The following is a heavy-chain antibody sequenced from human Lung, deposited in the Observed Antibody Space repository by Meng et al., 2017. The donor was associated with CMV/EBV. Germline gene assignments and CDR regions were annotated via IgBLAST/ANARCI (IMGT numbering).Heavy chain of an antibody. D-gene: IGHD5-24*01. V-gene: IGHV4-39*07. J-gene: IGHJ4*02. CDR3: VTETGYNYDN. CDR2: IYFSGNT. CDR1: GCSSSSSSYY. Sequence: LPLEEGRPGPVLPSAPPVLSCSVSGCSSSSSSYYWGWIRQSPGKGLECIGSIYFSGNTYYNPSLKSLVTMSVGTAQNKFSLTLRSVTAADTAVYYCVTETGYNYDNWGQGALVTVSS.